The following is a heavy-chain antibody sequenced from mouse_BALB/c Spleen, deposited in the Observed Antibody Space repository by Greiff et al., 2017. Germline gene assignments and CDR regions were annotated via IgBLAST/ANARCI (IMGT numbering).Heavy chain of an antibody. Sequence: VQLQQSGPELVRPGVSVKISCKGSSYTFTDYAMHWVKQSHAKSLEWIGVISTYYGNTNYNQKFKGKATMTVDKSSSTAYMQLSSLTSEDSAVYYCARWEGDGAWFAYWGQGTLVTVSA. CDR2: ISTYYGNT. D-gene: IGHD3-3*01. CDR3: ARWEGDGAWFAY. V-gene: IGHV1-67*01. CDR1: SYTFTDYA. J-gene: IGHJ3*01.